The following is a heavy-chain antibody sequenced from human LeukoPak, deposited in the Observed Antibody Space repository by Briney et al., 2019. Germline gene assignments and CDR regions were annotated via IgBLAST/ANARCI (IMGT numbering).Heavy chain of an antibody. CDR3: AKDRRTLSGSDI. J-gene: IGHJ3*02. V-gene: IGHV3-23*01. D-gene: IGHD3-10*01. CDR1: GFTFSSYG. Sequence: RPGGSLRLSCVVSGFTFSSYGMSWVRQAPGKGLGWVSGISGSGSNTYYADSVKGRFTISRDNSKNTLYLQMNSLRAEDTGVYSCAKDRRTLSGSDILGQETMVTVSS. CDR2: ISGSGSNT.